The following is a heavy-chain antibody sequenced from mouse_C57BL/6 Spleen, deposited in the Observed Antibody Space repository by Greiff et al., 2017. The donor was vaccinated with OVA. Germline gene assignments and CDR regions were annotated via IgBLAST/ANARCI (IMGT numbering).Heavy chain of an antibody. D-gene: IGHD1-1*01. CDR2: ISGGGGNT. CDR3: ARSPPLYYFFDY. CDR1: GFTFSSYT. Sequence: EVKLVESGGGLVKPGGSLKLSCAASGFTFSSYTMSWVRQTPEKRLEWVATISGGGGNTYYPDSVKGRFTISRDNAKNTLYLQMSSLRSEDTALYYCARSPPLYYFFDYWGQGTTLTVSS. J-gene: IGHJ2*01. V-gene: IGHV5-9*01.